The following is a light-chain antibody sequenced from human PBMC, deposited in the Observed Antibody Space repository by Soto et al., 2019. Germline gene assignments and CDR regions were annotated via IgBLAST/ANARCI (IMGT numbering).Light chain of an antibody. J-gene: IGKJ2*01. CDR3: QQYGGSPRYT. CDR1: QSVSNNY. CDR2: GAS. V-gene: IGKV3-20*01. Sequence: ETVLTQSPGTLSLSPGERATLSCGASQSVSNNYLAWYQQKPGQAPRLLISGASSRATGIPDRFSGSGSGTDFTLTISRLEPEDVAVYYCQQYGGSPRYTFGQGTKLEIK.